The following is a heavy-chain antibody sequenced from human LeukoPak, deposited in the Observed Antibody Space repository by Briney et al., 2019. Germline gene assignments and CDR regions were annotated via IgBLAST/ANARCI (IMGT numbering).Heavy chain of an antibody. CDR2: IRSKAYGGTT. V-gene: IGHV3-49*03. J-gene: IGHJ4*02. D-gene: IGHD6-19*01. CDR3: TSQSSGVDY. CDR1: GFTIGDYA. Sequence: GETLTLSCTASGFTIGDYAMSWIRQAPGKGLEWVGFIRSKAYGGTTEYAASVKGRFTISRDDSKSIAYLQMNSLKTEDTAVYYCTSQSSGVDYWGQGTLVTVSS.